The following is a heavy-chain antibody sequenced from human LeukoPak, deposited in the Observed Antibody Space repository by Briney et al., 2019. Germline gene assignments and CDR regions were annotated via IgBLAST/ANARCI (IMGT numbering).Heavy chain of an antibody. CDR1: GFSSYA. CDR2: IIPAFGTT. CDR3: AKADYGEYYCMDV. D-gene: IGHD4-17*01. Sequence: ASVKVSCKASGFSSYAFSWVRQAPAQGLEWMGGIIPAFGTTNYAQKFEGRVTVTADESTSTVYMELSGLRFEDTAVYYCAKADYGEYYCMDVWGKGTTVTVSS. V-gene: IGHV1-69*13. J-gene: IGHJ6*03.